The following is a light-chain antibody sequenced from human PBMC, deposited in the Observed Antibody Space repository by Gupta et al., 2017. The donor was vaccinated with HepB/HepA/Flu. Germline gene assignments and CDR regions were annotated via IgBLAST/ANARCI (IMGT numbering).Light chain of an antibody. CDR1: QSVSSY. V-gene: IGKV3-11*01. J-gene: IGKJ4*01. CDR3: QQRSNWPPIT. CDR2: DAS. Sequence: EIVMTQSPATLSLSPGERATLSCRASQSVSSYLAWYQQKPGQAPRLLIYDASNRATGIPARFSGSGYGKDLTLTISSREQEDFAVYYCQQRSNWPPITFGGGTKVDIK.